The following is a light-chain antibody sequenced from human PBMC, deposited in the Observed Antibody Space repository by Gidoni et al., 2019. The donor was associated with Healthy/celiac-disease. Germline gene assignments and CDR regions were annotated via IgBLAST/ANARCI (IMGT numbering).Light chain of an antibody. J-gene: IGLJ3*02. CDR3: SSYTSSTIWV. Sequence: QSALTQPASVSGSPGQSITISCTGTSSDVGCYNYVSWYPQPPGKAPKLMIYEVSNRPSGVSNRFSGSKSGNTASLTISGLQAEDEADYYCSSYTSSTIWVFGGGTKLTVL. CDR2: EVS. V-gene: IGLV2-14*01. CDR1: SSDVGCYNY.